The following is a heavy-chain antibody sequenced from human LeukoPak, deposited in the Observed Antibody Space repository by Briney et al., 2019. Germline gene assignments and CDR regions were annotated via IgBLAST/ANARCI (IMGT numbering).Heavy chain of an antibody. V-gene: IGHV3-15*01. Sequence: PGGSLRLSCTASGFTFSSFAMNWVRQAPGKGLEWVGRIRTKTEGGTTDYAAPVKGRFTISRDDSKNTLYLQMNSLKTEDTAVYYCTTLDNYGDRWGQGTLVTVSS. CDR2: IRTKTEGGTT. CDR1: GFTFSSFA. D-gene: IGHD4-17*01. CDR3: TTLDNYGDR. J-gene: IGHJ4*02.